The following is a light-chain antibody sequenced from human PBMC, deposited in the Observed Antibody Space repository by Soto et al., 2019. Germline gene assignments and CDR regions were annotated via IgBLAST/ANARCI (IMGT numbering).Light chain of an antibody. J-gene: IGKJ2*01. CDR3: QQANAFPHT. V-gene: IGKV1-12*01. CDR2: AAS. CDR1: QDIRSW. Sequence: DIRMTQSPSSVSASVGERVTLTCRASQDIRSWLTWYQQKPGKAPKLLIYAASTLQSGVPSRFSGSGSGTDFTLTINSLQPEDFATYYCQQANAFPHTFGQGTKLEIK.